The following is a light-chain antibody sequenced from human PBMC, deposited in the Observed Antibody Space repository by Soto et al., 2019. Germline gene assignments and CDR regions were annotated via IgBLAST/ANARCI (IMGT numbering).Light chain of an antibody. CDR1: QDSRND. V-gene: IGKV1-6*01. CDR2: AAS. CDR3: LQDYSYPRT. J-gene: IGKJ1*01. Sequence: PSSLSASVGDSVTITCRARQDSRNDGCWYQHKPGKAPELLIYAASSLQTGVPSRFSGSGSGTDFTLTISSLQPEDFATYYCLQDYSYPRTFGQGTKV.